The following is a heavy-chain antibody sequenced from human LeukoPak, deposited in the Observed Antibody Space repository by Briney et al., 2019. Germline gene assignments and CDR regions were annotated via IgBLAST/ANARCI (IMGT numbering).Heavy chain of an antibody. Sequence: SETLSLTCAVSGDSISSGGYPWSWIRQPPGKGLEWIGYIYHSGSTYYNPSLKSRVTISVDRSKNQFSLKLSSVTAADTAAYYCAARSARIIFAFDIWGQGTMVTVSS. CDR2: IYHSGST. D-gene: IGHD3-10*01. V-gene: IGHV4-30-2*01. J-gene: IGHJ3*02. CDR3: AARSARIIFAFDI. CDR1: GDSISSGGYP.